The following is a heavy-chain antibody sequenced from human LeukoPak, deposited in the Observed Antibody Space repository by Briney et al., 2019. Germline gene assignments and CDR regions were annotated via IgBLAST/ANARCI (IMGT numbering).Heavy chain of an antibody. CDR2: ISSSSNYI. V-gene: IGHV3-21*05. D-gene: IGHD3-22*01. CDR1: GFTFSSYG. Sequence: GGSLRLSCAASGFTFSSYGMTWVRQAPGKGLEWVSYISSSSNYIYYVDSVKGRFTISRDNSKNTLYLQMNSLRAEDTAVYYCAKFRRYRGDYYDSSGYPFDYWGQGTLVTVSS. CDR3: AKFRRYRGDYYDSSGYPFDY. J-gene: IGHJ4*02.